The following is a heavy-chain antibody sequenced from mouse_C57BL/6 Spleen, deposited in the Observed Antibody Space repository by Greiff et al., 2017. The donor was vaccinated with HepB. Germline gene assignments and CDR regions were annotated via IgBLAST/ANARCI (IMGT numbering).Heavy chain of an antibody. V-gene: IGHV1-26*01. D-gene: IGHD2-4*01. CDR3: ARRGGDYERVYAIDY. Sequence: VQLQQSGPELVKPGASVKISCKASGYTFTDYYMNWVKQSHGKSLEWIGDINPNNGGTSYNQKFKGKATLTVDKSSSTAYMELRSLTSEDSAVYSWARRGGDYERVYAIDYWGQGTSVTVSS. CDR1: GYTFTDYY. J-gene: IGHJ4*01. CDR2: INPNNGGT.